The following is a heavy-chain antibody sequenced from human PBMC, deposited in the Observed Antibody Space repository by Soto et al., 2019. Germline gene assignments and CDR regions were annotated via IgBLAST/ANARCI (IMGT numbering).Heavy chain of an antibody. CDR1: GFTFSNYP. Sequence: LESGGGLVQPGGSLRLSCAASGFTFSNYPMSWVRQAPGKGLEWVSGISGSGVTTYYADSVRGRFTISRDNSGNMLSLQMNSLRAEDTAVYYCAKQNLAVAIDYFGQGALVTVSS. J-gene: IGHJ4*02. CDR2: ISGSGVTT. V-gene: IGHV3-23*01. D-gene: IGHD2-21*01. CDR3: AKQNLAVAIDY.